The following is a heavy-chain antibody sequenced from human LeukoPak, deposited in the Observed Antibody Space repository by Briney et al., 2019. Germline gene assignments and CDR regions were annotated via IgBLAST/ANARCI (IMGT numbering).Heavy chain of an antibody. CDR2: ISGSGGST. Sequence: PGGSLRLSCAASGFTFSSYAISWVRQAPGKGLEWVSAISGSGGSTYYADSVMGRFTISRDNSKNTLYLQMNSLRAEDTAVYYCAKYESPSIVVVPAAFDYWGQGTLVTVSS. CDR3: AKYESPSIVVVPAAFDY. D-gene: IGHD2-2*01. J-gene: IGHJ4*02. V-gene: IGHV3-23*01. CDR1: GFTFSSYA.